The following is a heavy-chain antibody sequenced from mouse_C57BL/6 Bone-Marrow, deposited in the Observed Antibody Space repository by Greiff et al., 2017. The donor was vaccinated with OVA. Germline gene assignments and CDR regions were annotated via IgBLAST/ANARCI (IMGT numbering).Heavy chain of an antibody. CDR2: INYDGSST. CDR1: GFTFSDYY. J-gene: IGHJ3*01. D-gene: IGHD4-1*01. V-gene: IGHV5-16*01. CDR3: ARAELGGGCAY. Sequence: EVQLVESEGGLVQPGSSMKLSCTASGFTFSDYYMAWVRQVPEKGLEWVANINYDGSSTYYLDSLKSRFIISRDNAKNILYLQMSSLKSEDTATYYCARAELGGGCAYWGQGTLVTVSA.